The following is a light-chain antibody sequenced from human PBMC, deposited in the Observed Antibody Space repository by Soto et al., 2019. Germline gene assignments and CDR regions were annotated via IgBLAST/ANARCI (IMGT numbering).Light chain of an antibody. CDR2: GAS. CDR1: QSVDSN. J-gene: IGKJ4*01. Sequence: EIVMTQSPATLSVSPGDGATLSCRASQSVDSNLAWYQQKPGQTPRLLMYGASTRPTGIPARFSGSGSGTEFTPTIISLQSEDSAVYYCQQYNDWPLTFGGGTKVDIK. CDR3: QQYNDWPLT. V-gene: IGKV3D-15*01.